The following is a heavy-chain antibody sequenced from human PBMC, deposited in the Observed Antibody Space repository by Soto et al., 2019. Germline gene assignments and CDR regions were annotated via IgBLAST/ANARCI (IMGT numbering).Heavy chain of an antibody. V-gene: IGHV4-38-2*01. CDR3: ARTHSGSYYSVFNY. Sequence: TLSLTCVVSNFSISSGYYWGWIRQSPGKGLEWIASIYRSGTTSYNPSLKSRVTISVDPSKNQFSLMLTAVTAADTAVYYCARTHSGSYYSVFNYWGRGSLVTVSS. D-gene: IGHD1-26*01. J-gene: IGHJ4*02. CDR1: NFSISSGYY. CDR2: IYRSGTT.